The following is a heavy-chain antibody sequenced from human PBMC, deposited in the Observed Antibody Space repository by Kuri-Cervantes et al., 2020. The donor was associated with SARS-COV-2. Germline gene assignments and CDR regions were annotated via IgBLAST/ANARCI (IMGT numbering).Heavy chain of an antibody. CDR2: SNAGNGNT. J-gene: IGHJ4*02. CDR3: ARLVGPYDSSGYYKVLFDY. CDR1: GYTFTSYA. Sequence: ASVKVSCKASGYTFTSYAMHWVRQAPGQRLEWMGWSNAGNGNTKYSQEFRGRVTITRDTSASTAYMELSSLRSEDMAVYYCARLVGPYDSSGYYKVLFDYWGQGTLVTVSS. D-gene: IGHD3-22*01. V-gene: IGHV1-3*02.